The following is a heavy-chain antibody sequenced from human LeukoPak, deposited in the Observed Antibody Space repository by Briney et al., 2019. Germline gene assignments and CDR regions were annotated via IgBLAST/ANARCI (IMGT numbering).Heavy chain of an antibody. CDR1: GGSISSYY. V-gene: IGHV4-59*08. CDR3: ARDVSYYYYGMDV. J-gene: IGHJ6*02. CDR2: IYYSGST. Sequence: PSETPSLTCTVSGGSISSYYWSWIRQPPGKGLEWIGYIYYSGSTNYNPSLKSRVTISVDTSKNQFSLKLSSVTAADTAVYYCARDVSYYYYGMDVWGQGTTVTVSS.